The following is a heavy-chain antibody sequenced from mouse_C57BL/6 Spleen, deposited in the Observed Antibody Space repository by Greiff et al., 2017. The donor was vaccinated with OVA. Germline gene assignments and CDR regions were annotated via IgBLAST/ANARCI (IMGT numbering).Heavy chain of an antibody. CDR3: ARFPNYYGSSYAMDY. D-gene: IGHD1-1*01. J-gene: IGHJ4*01. CDR2: INPSNGGT. Sequence: QVQLQQSGTELVKPGASVKLSCKASGYTFTSYWMHWVKQRPGQGLEWIGNINPSNGGTNYNEKFKSKATLTVDKSSSTAYMQLSSLTSEDSAVYYCARFPNYYGSSYAMDYWGQGTSVTVSS. CDR1: GYTFTSYW. V-gene: IGHV1-53*01.